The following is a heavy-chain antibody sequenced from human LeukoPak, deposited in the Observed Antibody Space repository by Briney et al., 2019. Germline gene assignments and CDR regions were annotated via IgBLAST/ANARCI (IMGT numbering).Heavy chain of an antibody. CDR1: SGSINNHY. V-gene: IGHV4-59*11. CDR3: ARDQIGYGLDY. Sequence: SETLSVTCIVSSGSINNHYWSWIRQPPGKGLEWIGYIYDSWNTNYNPSLKSRVTISIDTSKNQFSLNLTSVTAADTAVYYCARDQIGYGLDYWGQGTLVTVSS. D-gene: IGHD5-18*01. CDR2: IYDSWNT. J-gene: IGHJ4*02.